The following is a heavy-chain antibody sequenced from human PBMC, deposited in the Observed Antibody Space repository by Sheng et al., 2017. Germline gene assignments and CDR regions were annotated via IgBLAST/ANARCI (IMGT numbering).Heavy chain of an antibody. CDR3: ARDPRYNWNDGLDY. D-gene: IGHD1-1*01. CDR2: IGSDTRYK. J-gene: IGHJ4*02. V-gene: IGHV3-21*01. CDR1: GFTFRAYD. Sequence: EVRLVESGGGLVKPGGSLRLSCAASGFTFRAYDMNWVRQAPGKGLEWVSSIGSDTRYKFYADSVQGRFTISRDNTKNLTVXGNEQLRAEDTAVYYCARDPRYNWNDGLDYWGQGTRVTVSS.